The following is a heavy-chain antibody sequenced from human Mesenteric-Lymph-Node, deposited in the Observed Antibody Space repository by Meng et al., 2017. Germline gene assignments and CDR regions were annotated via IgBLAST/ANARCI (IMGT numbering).Heavy chain of an antibody. CDR3: ARVGRVCSGNSCYSFVDD. J-gene: IGHJ4*02. CDR2: INPNSGGT. V-gene: IGHV1-2*02. D-gene: IGHD2-15*01. Sequence: ASVKVSCKASGYTFTDYYMYWVRQAPGQGREWMGWINPNSGGTNYAQKFQGRVTMTRDTSISTAYMELSSLISDDTAVYHCARVGRVCSGNSCYSFVDDWGQGTLVTVSS. CDR1: GYTFTDYY.